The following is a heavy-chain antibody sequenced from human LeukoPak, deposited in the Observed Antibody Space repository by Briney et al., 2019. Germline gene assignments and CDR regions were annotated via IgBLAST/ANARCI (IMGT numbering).Heavy chain of an antibody. J-gene: IGHJ4*02. V-gene: IGHV4-38-2*02. CDR2: IYYSGST. D-gene: IGHD3-9*01. CDR1: GYSISSGYY. CDR3: ARAPRYFDWLPQYYFDY. Sequence: SETLSLTCTVSGYSISSGYYWGWIRQPPGKGLEWIGSIYYSGSTYYNPSLKSRVTISVDTSKNQFSLKLSSVTAADTAVYYCARAPRYFDWLPQYYFDYWGQGTLVTVSP.